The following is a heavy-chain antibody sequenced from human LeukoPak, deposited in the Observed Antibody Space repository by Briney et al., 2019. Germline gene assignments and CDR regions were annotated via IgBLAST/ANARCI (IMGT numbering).Heavy chain of an antibody. CDR3: ARWGYCSSTSCSSPHFDY. V-gene: IGHV4-30-4*08. J-gene: IGHJ4*02. D-gene: IGHD2-2*01. CDR2: IYYSGST. CDR1: GGSISSGDYY. Sequence: SETLSLTCTVSGGSISSGDYYLSWIRQPPGKGLEWIGYIYYSGSTYYNPSLKSRVTISVDTSKNQFSLKLSSVTAADTAVYYCARWGYCSSTSCSSPHFDYWGQGTLVTVSS.